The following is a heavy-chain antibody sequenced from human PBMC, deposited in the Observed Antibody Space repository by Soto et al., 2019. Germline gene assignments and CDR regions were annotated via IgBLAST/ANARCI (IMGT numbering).Heavy chain of an antibody. CDR1: GYTFTSYG. D-gene: IGHD3-3*01. CDR3: ARDPPRVGFWSGRHHYGMDV. V-gene: IGHV1-18*01. J-gene: IGHJ6*02. CDR2: ISAYNGNT. Sequence: ASVKVSCKASGYTFTSYGISWVRQAPGQGLEWMGWISAYNGNTNYAQKLQGRVTMTTDTSTSTAYMELRSLRSDDTAVYYCARDPPRVGFWSGRHHYGMDVWGQGTTVTVSS.